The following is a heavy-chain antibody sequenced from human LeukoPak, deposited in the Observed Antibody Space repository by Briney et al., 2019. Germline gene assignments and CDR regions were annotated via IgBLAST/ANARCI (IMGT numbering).Heavy chain of an antibody. D-gene: IGHD3-10*02. CDR1: GGSISSSSYY. CDR2: IYCSGST. V-gene: IGHV4-39*01. CDR3: ALSGALGNNNFDY. J-gene: IGHJ4*02. Sequence: SETLSLTCTVSGGSISSSSYYWGWIRQPPGKGLEWIGSIYCSGSTYYNPSLKSRVTISVDTSKNQFSLKLSSVTAADTAVYYCALSGALGNNNFDYWGQGTLVTVSS.